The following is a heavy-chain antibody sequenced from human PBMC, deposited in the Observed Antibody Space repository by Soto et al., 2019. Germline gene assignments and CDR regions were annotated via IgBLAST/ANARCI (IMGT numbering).Heavy chain of an antibody. D-gene: IGHD2-21*02. Sequence: ASVKVSCKASGYVFSSSFVHWVRQAPGQGLEWMAMINPTVGSTSYAHNFQGRIAVTRDTSTATVYLDLSSLRSADTAIYYCAREVNTVIMPGDTEDYSGLDVWGQG. CDR2: INPTVGST. CDR1: GYVFSSSF. CDR3: AREVNTVIMPGDTEDYSGLDV. V-gene: IGHV1-46*01. J-gene: IGHJ6*02.